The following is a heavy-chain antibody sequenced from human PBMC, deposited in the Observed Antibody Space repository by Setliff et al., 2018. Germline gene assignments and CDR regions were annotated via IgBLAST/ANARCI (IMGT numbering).Heavy chain of an antibody. V-gene: IGHV5-51*01. CDR2: IYPGNADT. J-gene: IGHJ5*02. D-gene: IGHD2-21*01. Sequence: PGESLKLSCKGSGYSFTDYWIAWVRQTPGKGLEWMGTIYPGNADTRYSPSFQGQVTISTDTSINTAFLQWNNLKASDTAVYYCARRGERFFNWFDPWGQGTLVTVS. CDR1: GYSFTDYW. CDR3: ARRGERFFNWFDP.